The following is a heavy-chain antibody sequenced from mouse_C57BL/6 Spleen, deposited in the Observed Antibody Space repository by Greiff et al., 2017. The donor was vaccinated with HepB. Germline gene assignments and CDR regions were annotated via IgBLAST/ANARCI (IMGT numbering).Heavy chain of an antibody. CDR1: GFIIKDYY. V-gene: IGHV14-2*01. D-gene: IGHD2-10*01. J-gene: IGHJ4*01. CDR3: ARQEKTYYGNRYYAMDY. CDR2: IDPEDGET. Sequence: EVQLQQSGAELVKPGASVKLSCTASGFIIKDYYMHWVKQRTEQGLEWIGRIDPEDGETKYAPKFQGKATITADTSSNTAYLQLSSLTSEDTAVYYCARQEKTYYGNRYYAMDYWGQGTSVTVPS.